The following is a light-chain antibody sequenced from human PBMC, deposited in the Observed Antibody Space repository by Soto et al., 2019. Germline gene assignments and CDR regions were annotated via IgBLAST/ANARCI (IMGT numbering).Light chain of an antibody. CDR1: ISDIAAYNY. Sequence: QSALTQPASVSGSPGQSINISCTGTISDIAAYNYVSWYQQHPGRATKLLIYHVNTRPSGISNRFSGSKSVDTASLNISGIQAEYEAEYSCCSYSTSSPLHVFGIWTKLPVI. CDR3: CSYSTSSPLHV. J-gene: IGLJ1*01. CDR2: HVN. V-gene: IGLV2-14*03.